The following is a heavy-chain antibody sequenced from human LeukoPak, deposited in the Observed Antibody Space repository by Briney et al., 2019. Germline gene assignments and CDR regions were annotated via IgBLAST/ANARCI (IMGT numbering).Heavy chain of an antibody. Sequence: SETLSLTCTVSGGSISSGDYYWSWIRQPPGKGLEWIGYIYYSGSTYYNPSLKSRVTISVDTSKNQFSLKLSSVTAADTAVYYCARAPGGNPIDFLDYWGRGTLVTVSS. J-gene: IGHJ4*02. CDR1: GGSISSGDYY. CDR2: IYYSGST. CDR3: ARAPGGNPIDFLDY. D-gene: IGHD4-23*01. V-gene: IGHV4-30-4*01.